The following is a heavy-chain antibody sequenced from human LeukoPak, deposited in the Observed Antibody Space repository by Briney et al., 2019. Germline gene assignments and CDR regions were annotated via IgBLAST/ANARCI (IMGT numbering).Heavy chain of an antibody. CDR2: ISSSGSTI. J-gene: IGHJ4*02. V-gene: IGHV3-48*03. Sequence: PGGSLKLSCAASGFTFSSYEMNWVRQAPGKGLERVSYISSSGSTIYYADSVKGRFTISRDNAKNSLYLQMNSLRAEDTAVYYCAREGIPAMGAPDYWGQGTLVTVSS. CDR1: GFTFSSYE. CDR3: AREGIPAMGAPDY. D-gene: IGHD5-18*01.